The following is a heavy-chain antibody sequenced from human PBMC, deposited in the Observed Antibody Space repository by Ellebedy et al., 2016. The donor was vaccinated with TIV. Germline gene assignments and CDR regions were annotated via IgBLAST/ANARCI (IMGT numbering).Heavy chain of an antibody. CDR1: GDSISSYY. D-gene: IGHD5-24*01. CDR3: ARGDGYSFNY. V-gene: IGHV4-59*01. J-gene: IGHJ4*02. CDR2: IYFSGST. Sequence: MPSETLSLTCTVSGDSISSYYWNWIPHPQGKGLEWVGYIYFSGSTRYNPSLESRVTISKDTSKNQFSLKLSSGSAADTAIYFCARGDGYSFNYWGQGTLVTVSS.